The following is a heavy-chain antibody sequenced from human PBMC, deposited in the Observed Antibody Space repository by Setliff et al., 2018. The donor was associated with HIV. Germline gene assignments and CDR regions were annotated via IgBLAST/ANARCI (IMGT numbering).Heavy chain of an antibody. CDR1: GFTFSSYS. J-gene: IGHJ6*03. Sequence: GGSLRLSCAASGFTFSSYSMNWVRQTPEKGLEWLSSISSVSTYLYYADSVKGRFTISRDNAKNTLYLEMNSLGLDDTAVYYCARAEEGALWFGRYYHHMDVWGKGATVTVSS. CDR3: ARAEEGALWFGRYYHHMDV. CDR2: ISSVSTYL. D-gene: IGHD3-10*01. V-gene: IGHV3-21*06.